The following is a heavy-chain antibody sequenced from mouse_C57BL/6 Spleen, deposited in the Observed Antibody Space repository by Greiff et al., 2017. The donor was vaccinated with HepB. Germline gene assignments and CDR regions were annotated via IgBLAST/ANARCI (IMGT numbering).Heavy chain of an antibody. D-gene: IGHD4-1*01. CDR3: TGRWDEYFDY. CDR2: IRLKSDNYAT. CDR1: GFTFSNYW. V-gene: IGHV6-3*01. J-gene: IGHJ2*01. Sequence: EVMLVESGGGLVQPGGSMKLSCVASGFTFSNYWMNWVRQSPEKGLEWVAQIRLKSDNYATHYAESVKVRFTISRDDSKSSVYLQMNNLRAEDTGIYYCTGRWDEYFDYWGQGTTLTVSS.